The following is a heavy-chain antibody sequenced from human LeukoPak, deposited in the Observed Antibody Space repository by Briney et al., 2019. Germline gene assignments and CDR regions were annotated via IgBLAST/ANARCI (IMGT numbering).Heavy chain of an antibody. Sequence: PGGSLRLSCAASGFTFSSYSMDWVRQAPGKGLEWVSSISSSSSYIYYADSVKGRFTISRDNAKNSLYLQMNSLRAEDTAVYYCARLVTTADDYWGQGTLVTVSS. CDR3: ARLVTTADDY. CDR2: ISSSSSYI. D-gene: IGHD4-17*01. CDR1: GFTFSSYS. J-gene: IGHJ4*02. V-gene: IGHV3-21*01.